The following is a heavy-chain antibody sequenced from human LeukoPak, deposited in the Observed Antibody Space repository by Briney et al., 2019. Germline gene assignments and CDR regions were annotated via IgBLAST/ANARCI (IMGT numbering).Heavy chain of an antibody. CDR2: ISSSGSTI. J-gene: IGHJ3*02. V-gene: IGHV3-11*04. CDR3: ARDLSLRIPGRGAFDI. CDR1: GFTFSDYY. Sequence: GGSLRLSCAASGFTFSDYYMSWIRQAPGKGLEWVSYISSSGSTIYYAGSVKGRFTISRDNAKNSLYLQMNSLRAEDTAVYYCARDLSLRIPGRGAFDIWGQGTMVTVSS. D-gene: IGHD5-12*01.